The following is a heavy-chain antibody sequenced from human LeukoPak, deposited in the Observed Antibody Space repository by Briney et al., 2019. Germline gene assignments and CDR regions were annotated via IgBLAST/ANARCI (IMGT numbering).Heavy chain of an antibody. J-gene: IGHJ4*02. D-gene: IGHD1-26*01. CDR3: ACGSYFDY. Sequence: PGGSLRLSCAASGFTFSTSWMSWVRQAPGKGLECVANIKPDGSEKYYVDSVKGRFTISRDNAKNSLFLQMTSLRAEDTAVYYCACGSYFDYWGQGTLVTVSS. CDR1: GFTFSTSW. V-gene: IGHV3-7*01. CDR2: IKPDGSEK.